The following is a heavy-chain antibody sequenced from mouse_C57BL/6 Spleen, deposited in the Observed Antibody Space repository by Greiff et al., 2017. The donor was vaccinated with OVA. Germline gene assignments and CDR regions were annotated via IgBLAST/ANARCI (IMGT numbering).Heavy chain of an antibody. Sequence: EVMLVESGGGLVKPGGSLKLSCAASGFTFSSYAMSWVRQTPEKRLEWVATISDGGSYTYYPDNVKGRFTISRDNAKNNLYLQMSHLKSEDTAMYYGGEEGLAGAVYFDYWGQGTTLTVSS. J-gene: IGHJ2*01. CDR2: ISDGGSYT. CDR1: GFTFSSYA. CDR3: GEEGLAGAVYFDY. D-gene: IGHD3-3*01. V-gene: IGHV5-4*03.